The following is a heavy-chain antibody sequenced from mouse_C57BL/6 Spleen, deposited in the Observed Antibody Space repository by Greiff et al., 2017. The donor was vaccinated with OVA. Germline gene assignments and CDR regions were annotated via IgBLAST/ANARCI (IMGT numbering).Heavy chain of an antibody. V-gene: IGHV1-69*01. CDR3: ARGLRYFDV. J-gene: IGHJ1*03. CDR1: GYTFTSYW. CDR2: IDPSDSYT. Sequence: QVQLQQPGAELVMPGASVKLSGKASGYTFTSYWMHWVKQRPGQGLEWIGEIDPSDSYTNYNQKFKGKSTLTVDKSSSTAYMQLSSLTSEDSAVYYCARGLRYFDVWGTGTTVTVSS. D-gene: IGHD3-1*01.